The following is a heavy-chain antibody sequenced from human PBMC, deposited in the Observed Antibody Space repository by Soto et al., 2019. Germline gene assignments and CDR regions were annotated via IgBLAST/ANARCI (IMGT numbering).Heavy chain of an antibody. D-gene: IGHD2-21*02. CDR1: GFTFSGSA. CDR3: CGDFARYYYYGMDV. Sequence: EVQLVESGGGLVQPGGSLKLSCAASGFTFSGSAMHWVRQASGKGLEWVGRIRSKANSYATAYAASVKGRFTISRDDSKNTAYLQMNSLKTEDTAVYYCCGDFARYYYYGMDVWGQGTTVTVSS. CDR2: IRSKANSYAT. V-gene: IGHV3-73*02. J-gene: IGHJ6*02.